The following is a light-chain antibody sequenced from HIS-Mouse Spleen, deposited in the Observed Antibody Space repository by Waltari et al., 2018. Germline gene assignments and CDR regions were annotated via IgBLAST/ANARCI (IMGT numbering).Light chain of an antibody. CDR2: GAS. J-gene: IGKJ2*01. Sequence: EIVMTQSPATLSVSPGESATLSCRASLMVSSNLAWYQQKPGQAPRVLIYGASTRATGIPARFSGSGSGTEFTLTISSLQSEDFAVYYCQQYNNWPLYTFGQGTKLEIK. V-gene: IGKV3-15*01. CDR3: QQYNNWPLYT. CDR1: LMVSSN.